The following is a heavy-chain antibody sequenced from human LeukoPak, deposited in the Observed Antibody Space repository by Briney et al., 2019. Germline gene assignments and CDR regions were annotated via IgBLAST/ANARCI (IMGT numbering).Heavy chain of an antibody. CDR2: IYHSGST. D-gene: IGHD3-3*01. J-gene: IGHJ3*02. V-gene: IGHV4-38-2*01. CDR3: ARWDSGEWFHDAFDI. Sequence: PSETLSLTCGVSGYSISSGYYWGWIRQPPGKGLGWIGSIYHSGSTYYNPSLKSRVTISVDTSKNQFSLKLRSVTAAGRALYYCARWDSGEWFHDAFDIWGQGTRVTVSS. CDR1: GYSISSGYY.